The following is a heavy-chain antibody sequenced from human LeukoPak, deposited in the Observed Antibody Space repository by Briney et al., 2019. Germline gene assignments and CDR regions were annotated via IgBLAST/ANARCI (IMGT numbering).Heavy chain of an antibody. CDR1: GGSISSYY. D-gene: IGHD6-19*01. Sequence: SETLSLTCTVSGGSISSYYWSWIRQPPGKGLEWIGYIYYSGSTNYNPSLKSRVTISVDTSKSQFPLKLSSVTAADTAVYYCARSGYSSGWQSYWYFDLWGRGTLVTVSS. V-gene: IGHV4-59*01. J-gene: IGHJ2*01. CDR3: ARSGYSSGWQSYWYFDL. CDR2: IYYSGST.